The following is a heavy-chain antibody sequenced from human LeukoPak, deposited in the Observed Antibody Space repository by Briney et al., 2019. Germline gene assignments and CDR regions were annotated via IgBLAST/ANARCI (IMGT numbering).Heavy chain of an antibody. CDR2: IIPILGIA. V-gene: IGHV1-69*04. Sequence: SVKVSCKASGGTFSSYAISWVRQAPGQGLEWMGRIIPILGIANYAQKFQGRVTITADKSTSTAYMELSSLRSDDTAVYYCARVILTTDPYSSGPPRYYGMDVWGQGTTVTVSS. CDR3: ARVILTTDPYSSGPPRYYGMDV. CDR1: GGTFSSYA. J-gene: IGHJ6*02. D-gene: IGHD6-19*01.